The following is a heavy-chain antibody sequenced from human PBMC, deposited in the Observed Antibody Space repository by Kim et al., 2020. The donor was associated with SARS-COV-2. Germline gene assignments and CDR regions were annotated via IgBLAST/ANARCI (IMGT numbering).Heavy chain of an antibody. Sequence: ASVKVSCKASGYTFTSYAMHWVRQAPGQRLEWMGWINAGNGNTKYSQKFQGRVTITRDTSASTAYMELSSLRSEDTAVYYCARDFTVTTSYFDYWGQGTLVTVSS. CDR3: ARDFTVTTSYFDY. J-gene: IGHJ4*02. D-gene: IGHD4-17*01. CDR2: INAGNGNT. CDR1: GYTFTSYA. V-gene: IGHV1-3*01.